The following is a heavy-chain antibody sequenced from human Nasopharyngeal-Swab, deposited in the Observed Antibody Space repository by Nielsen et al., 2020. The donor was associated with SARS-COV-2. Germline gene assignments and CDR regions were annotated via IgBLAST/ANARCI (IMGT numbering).Heavy chain of an antibody. CDR3: ARHIRGWDAFDI. CDR1: GWSLNNYW. V-gene: IGHV4-34*01. CDR2: IYHRGTT. J-gene: IGHJ3*02. D-gene: IGHD6-19*01. Sequence: GSLRLSCAVCGWSLNNYWGSWIRETPGKGLERIGEIYHRGTTNYNPSLKSRVTISVDTSKNQFSLELISVTAADTAVYYCARHIRGWDAFDIWGQGTTVTVSS.